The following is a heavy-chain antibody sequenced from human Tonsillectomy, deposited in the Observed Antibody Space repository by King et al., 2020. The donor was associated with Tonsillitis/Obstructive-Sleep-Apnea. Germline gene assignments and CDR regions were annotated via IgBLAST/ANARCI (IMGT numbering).Heavy chain of an antibody. V-gene: IGHV4-34*01. CDR3: ARGYCSSTSCYMTGNWFDL. CDR1: GGSFSGYY. CDR2: INHSGST. J-gene: IGHJ5*02. Sequence: VQLQQWGAGLLKPSETLSLTCAVYGGSFSGYYWSWIRQPPGKGLEWIGEINHSGSTNYNPSLKSRVTISVDTSKNQFSLKLSSVTAADTAVYYCARGYCSSTSCYMTGNWFDLWGQGTLVTVSS. D-gene: IGHD2-2*02.